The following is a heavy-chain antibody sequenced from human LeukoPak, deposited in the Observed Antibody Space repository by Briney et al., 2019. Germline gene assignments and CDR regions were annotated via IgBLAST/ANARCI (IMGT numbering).Heavy chain of an antibody. CDR2: ISYDGSNK. CDR1: RLTFSSYG. J-gene: IGHJ4*02. D-gene: IGHD3-16*01. V-gene: IGHV3-30*18. CDR3: AKDLAGGRRFGYYFDY. Sequence: GRSLRLSCAASRLTFSSYGMHWVRQAPGKGLEWVAVISYDGSNKYYADSVKGRFTISRDNSKNTLYLQMNSLRAEDTAVYYCAKDLAGGRRFGYYFDYWGQGTLVTVSS.